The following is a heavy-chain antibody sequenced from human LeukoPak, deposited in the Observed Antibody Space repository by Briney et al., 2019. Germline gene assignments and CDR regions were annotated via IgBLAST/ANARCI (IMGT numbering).Heavy chain of an antibody. J-gene: IGHJ4*02. V-gene: IGHV3-21*01. Sequence: PGGSLRLSCAASGFTFSSYAMSWVRQAPGKGLEWVSSISSSSSYIYYADSVKGRFTISRDNAKNSLYLQMNSLRAEDTAVYYCARVAVAGMLTFFDYWGQGTLVTVSS. CDR3: ARVAVAGMLTFFDY. CDR1: GFTFSSYA. D-gene: IGHD6-19*01. CDR2: ISSSSSYI.